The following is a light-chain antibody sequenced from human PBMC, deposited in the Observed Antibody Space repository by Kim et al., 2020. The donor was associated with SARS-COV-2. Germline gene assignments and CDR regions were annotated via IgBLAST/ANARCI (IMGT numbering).Light chain of an antibody. CDR1: QSISSW. Sequence: DIQMTQSPSTLSAFVGDRVSITCWASQSISSWLAWYQQKPGKAPKLLIQKASRLESGVPSRFSGSGSGTGFTLTISSLQPDDFATYYCQQYKSYPYTFGQGTKLEI. V-gene: IGKV1-5*03. CDR2: KAS. CDR3: QQYKSYPYT. J-gene: IGKJ2*01.